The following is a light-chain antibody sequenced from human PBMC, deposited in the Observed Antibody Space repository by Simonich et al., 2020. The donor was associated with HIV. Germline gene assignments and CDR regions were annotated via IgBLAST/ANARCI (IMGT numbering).Light chain of an antibody. J-gene: IGKJ3*01. CDR1: QSFASN. V-gene: IGKV3-15*01. CDR2: YAS. Sequence: EILMTQSPATLSVSPGERATLSCRASQSFASNLAWYQQKPGQAPRLLIYYASSRATGIPARFSGSGFGTEFTLTISSMQSEDFALYYCQQYNNWPSPFTFGPGTKVDIK. CDR3: QQYNNWPSPFT.